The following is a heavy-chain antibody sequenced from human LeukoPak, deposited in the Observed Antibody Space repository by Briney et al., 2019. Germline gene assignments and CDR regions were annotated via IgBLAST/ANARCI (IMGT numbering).Heavy chain of an antibody. D-gene: IGHD3-22*01. CDR3: ASGFPNSSGYGRRPIDY. Sequence: PSETLSLTCTVSGGSVSSGSYYWSWIRQPPGKGLEWIGEINHSGSTNYNPSLKSRVTISVDTSKNQFSLKLSSVTAADTAVYYCASGFPNSSGYGRRPIDYWGQGTLVTVSS. CDR2: INHSGST. J-gene: IGHJ4*02. V-gene: IGHV4-39*07. CDR1: GGSVSSGSYY.